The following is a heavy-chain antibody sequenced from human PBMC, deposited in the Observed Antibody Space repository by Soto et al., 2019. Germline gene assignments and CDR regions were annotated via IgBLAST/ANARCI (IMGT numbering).Heavy chain of an antibody. V-gene: IGHV1-69*06. CDR1: GGTFSSYA. CDR3: AIDILTGYYKRPHAFDI. J-gene: IGHJ3*02. D-gene: IGHD3-9*01. Sequence: SVKVSCKASGGTFSSYAISWVRQAPGQGLEWMGGIITIFGTANYAQKFQGRVTITADKSTSTAYMELSSLRSEDTAVYYCAIDILTGYYKRPHAFDIWGQGTMVTVSS. CDR2: IITIFGTA.